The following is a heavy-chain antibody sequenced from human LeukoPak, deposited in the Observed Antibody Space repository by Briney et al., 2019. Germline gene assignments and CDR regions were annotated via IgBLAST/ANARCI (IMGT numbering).Heavy chain of an antibody. CDR3: ARGIMALGAFDI. CDR2: IYYSGST. V-gene: IGHV4-59*01. CDR1: GDSISNYY. Sequence: SETLSLTCTVSGDSISNYYWSWIRQPPRKGLEWIGYIYYSGSTNYNPSLKSRVTISVDTSENQFSLKLSSVTAADTAVYYCARGIMALGAFDIWGQGTMLTVSS. D-gene: IGHD2-8*01. J-gene: IGHJ3*02.